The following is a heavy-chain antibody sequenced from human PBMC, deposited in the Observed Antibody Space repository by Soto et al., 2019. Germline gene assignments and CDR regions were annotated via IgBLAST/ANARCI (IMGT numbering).Heavy chain of an antibody. D-gene: IGHD2-15*01. CDR1: GGTFSTYA. CDR3: ARSQGGSSSLDIYYYYYYGMDV. Sequence: QVQLVQSGAEVKKPGSSVKVSCKAPGGTFSTYAISWVRQAPGQGLEWMGGVIPIFGTTKYAQKFQGRVTITADESTSTGYMELRSLRSEERAVYYCARSQGGSSSLDIYYYYYYGMDVWGQGTTVTVSS. J-gene: IGHJ6*02. CDR2: VIPIFGTT. V-gene: IGHV1-69*01.